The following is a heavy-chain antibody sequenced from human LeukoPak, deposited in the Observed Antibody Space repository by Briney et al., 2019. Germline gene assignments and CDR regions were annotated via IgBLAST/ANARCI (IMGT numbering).Heavy chain of an antibody. V-gene: IGHV1-2*06. D-gene: IGHD3-10*01. CDR3: ARELSMVRGVTPSP. CDR2: INPNSGGT. J-gene: IGHJ5*02. Sequence: GASVKVSCKASGYTFTGYYMHWVRQAPGQGLEWMGRINPNSGGTNYAQKFQGRVTMTRDTSISTAYMELSRLRSDDTAVYYCARELSMVRGVTPSPWGQGTLVTVSS. CDR1: GYTFTGYY.